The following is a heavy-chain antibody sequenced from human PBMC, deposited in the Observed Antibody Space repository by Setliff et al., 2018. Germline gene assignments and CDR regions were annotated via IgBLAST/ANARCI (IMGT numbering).Heavy chain of an antibody. CDR3: ARVRGSDTLRSEFEY. D-gene: IGHD2-15*01. Sequence: ASFKVSCKASGYTFTNYLIYWLRQAPGQRLEWVGWINAGDGETKYSRNFQGRVTITRDISATTVYMDLSSLRSEDTAVYYCARVRGSDTLRSEFEYWGQGTLVTVSS. J-gene: IGHJ4*02. CDR1: GYTFTNYL. V-gene: IGHV1-3*01. CDR2: INAGDGET.